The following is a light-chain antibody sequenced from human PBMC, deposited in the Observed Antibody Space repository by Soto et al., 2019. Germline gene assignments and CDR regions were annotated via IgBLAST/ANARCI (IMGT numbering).Light chain of an antibody. CDR1: QSVSSY. Sequence: EIVLTQSPATLSLSPGERATLSCRASQSVSSYLAWYQQKPGQAPRLLIYDASNRATGIPARFSGSGSGTDFTLTISSLEPEDFAVYYCQQRSNWPLTFSGGIKVEIK. CDR3: QQRSNWPLT. V-gene: IGKV3-11*01. CDR2: DAS. J-gene: IGKJ4*01.